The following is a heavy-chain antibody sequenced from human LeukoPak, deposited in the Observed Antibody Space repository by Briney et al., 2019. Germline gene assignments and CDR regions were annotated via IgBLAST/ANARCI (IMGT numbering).Heavy chain of an antibody. D-gene: IGHD1-26*01. CDR3: ARDMESGSTRGRAFNI. V-gene: IGHV4-59*01. CDR2: ICYSGTT. Sequence: PSETLSLTCTVSGGSISSYYWSWIRQPPGKGLEWIGSICYSGTTNYNPSLKTRVTISVDTSKNQFSLKLSSVTAADTAMYFCARDMESGSTRGRAFNIWGQGTMVTVSS. CDR1: GGSISSYY. J-gene: IGHJ3*02.